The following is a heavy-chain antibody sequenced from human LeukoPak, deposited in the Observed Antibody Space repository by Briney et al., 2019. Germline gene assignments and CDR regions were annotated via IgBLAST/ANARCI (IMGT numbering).Heavy chain of an antibody. Sequence: GGSLRLSCTASGFTFSIYAMSWVRQAPGKGLEWVSAISGSGATTYYADSVRGQFTISRNNSKNMLYLQMNSLRAEDTAVYYCAKTGSAPRDYRGQGTLVTVSS. D-gene: IGHD3-10*01. CDR1: GFTFSIYA. CDR2: ISGSGATT. J-gene: IGHJ4*02. CDR3: AKTGSAPRDY. V-gene: IGHV3-23*01.